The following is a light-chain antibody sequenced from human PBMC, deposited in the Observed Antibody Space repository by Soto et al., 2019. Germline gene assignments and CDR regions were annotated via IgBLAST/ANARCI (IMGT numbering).Light chain of an antibody. V-gene: IGLV2-8*01. CDR3: NSHAGSNHVV. CDR2: EVN. CDR1: SSDVGGYNY. Sequence: QSALTQPPSASGSPGQSVTISCTGTSSDVGGYNYVSWYQQHPGKAPKLMLYEVNKRPSGVPDRFSGSKSGNTASLTVSGLQAEDEADYYCNSHAGSNHVVFGGGTKLTVL. J-gene: IGLJ3*02.